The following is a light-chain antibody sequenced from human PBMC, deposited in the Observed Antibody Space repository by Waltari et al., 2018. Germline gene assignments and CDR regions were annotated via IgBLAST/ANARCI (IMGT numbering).Light chain of an antibody. Sequence: IRVTQSPSSVSASIGDRVTITCRASQGIRTWLSWYQKRPGEAPRLLIHDATSLQSGVPSRFNGGGSGTDFTLTITGLQPEDFATYYCQHANSFPITFGQGTRLDIK. CDR3: QHANSFPIT. CDR2: DAT. CDR1: QGIRTW. V-gene: IGKV1D-12*01. J-gene: IGKJ5*01.